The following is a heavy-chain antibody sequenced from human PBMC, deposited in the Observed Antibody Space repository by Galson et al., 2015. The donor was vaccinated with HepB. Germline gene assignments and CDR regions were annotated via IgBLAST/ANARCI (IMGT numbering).Heavy chain of an antibody. CDR3: AREGGKELRYLQFDY. V-gene: IGHV3-21*06. Sequence: SLRLSCAASGFSFNGYSIDWVRQAPGKGLEWVASINNGGVYIYYADSVRGRFTISRDNTKDSVFLQMNSLTAEDTALHYCAREGGKELRYLQFDYWGQGTLVTVSS. D-gene: IGHD3-9*01. J-gene: IGHJ4*02. CDR2: INNGGVYI. CDR1: GFSFNGYS.